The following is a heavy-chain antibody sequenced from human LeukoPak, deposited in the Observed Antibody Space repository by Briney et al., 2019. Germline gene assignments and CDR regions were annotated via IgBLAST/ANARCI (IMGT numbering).Heavy chain of an antibody. CDR1: GFTFSSYA. D-gene: IGHD3-10*01. CDR2: FDPEDGET. J-gene: IGHJ6*02. Sequence: PGGSLRLSCAASGFTFSSYAMHWVRQAPGKGLEWMGGFDPEDGETIYAQKFQGRVTMTEDTSTDTAYMELSSLRSEDTAVYYCATSHGSGSLYGMDVWGQGTTVTVSS. V-gene: IGHV1-24*01. CDR3: ATSHGSGSLYGMDV.